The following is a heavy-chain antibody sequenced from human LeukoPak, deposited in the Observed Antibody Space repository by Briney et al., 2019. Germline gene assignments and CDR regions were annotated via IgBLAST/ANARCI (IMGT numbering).Heavy chain of an antibody. D-gene: IGHD1-26*01. CDR1: GFTFSRYW. J-gene: IGHJ4*02. CDR3: ARASGSFDY. V-gene: IGHV3-33*08. CDR2: IWSDGSNK. Sequence: GGSLRLSCAASGFTFSRYWIHWARQAPGKGLEWVAVIWSDGSNKYYADSVKGRLTISRDNSKDTLYLQLNSLRAEDTAVYYCARASGSFDYWGQGTLVTVSS.